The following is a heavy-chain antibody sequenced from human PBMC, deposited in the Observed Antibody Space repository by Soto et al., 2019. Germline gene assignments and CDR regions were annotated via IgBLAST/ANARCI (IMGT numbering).Heavy chain of an antibody. CDR1: GFTLSSYA. D-gene: IGHD2-2*01. Sequence: EVQLLESGGGLVQPGGSLRLSCAASGFTLSSYAMSWVRQAPGKGLEWVSAISGSGGSTYYADSVKGRFTISRDNSKNTLYLQMNSLRAEDTAVYYCAKVRGRCSSTSCYRFDYWGQGTLVTVSS. CDR3: AKVRGRCSSTSCYRFDY. V-gene: IGHV3-23*01. CDR2: ISGSGGST. J-gene: IGHJ4*02.